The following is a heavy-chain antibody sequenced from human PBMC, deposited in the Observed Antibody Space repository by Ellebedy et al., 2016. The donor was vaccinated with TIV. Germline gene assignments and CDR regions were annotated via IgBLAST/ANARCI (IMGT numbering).Heavy chain of an antibody. Sequence: GGSLRFSCGASGFSFSSYWMSWVRQAPGKGLEWVANIRQDGSEKYYVDSVKGRFTISRDNAKNSLYLQLISLRAEDTAMYYCATDGSYGDYLSPTHAFVNWGQGTMVTVSS. CDR1: GFSFSSYW. D-gene: IGHD4-17*01. CDR2: IRQDGSEK. V-gene: IGHV3-7*01. CDR3: ATDGSYGDYLSPTHAFVN. J-gene: IGHJ3*02.